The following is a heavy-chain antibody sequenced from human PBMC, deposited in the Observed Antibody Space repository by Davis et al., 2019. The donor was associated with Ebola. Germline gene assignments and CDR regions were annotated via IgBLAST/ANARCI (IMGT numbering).Heavy chain of an antibody. V-gene: IGHV3-20*04. J-gene: IGHJ4*02. CDR3: ARQGIAVAFDY. D-gene: IGHD6-19*01. Sequence: GGSLRLSCAASGFTFDDYGMSWVRQAPGKGLEWVSGINWNGGSTGYADSVKGRFTISRDNSKNTLYLQMNSLRAEDTAVYYCARQGIAVAFDYWGQGTLVTVSS. CDR2: INWNGGST. CDR1: GFTFDDYG.